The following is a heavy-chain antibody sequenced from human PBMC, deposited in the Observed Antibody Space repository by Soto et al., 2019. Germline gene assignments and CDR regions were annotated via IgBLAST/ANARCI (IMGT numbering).Heavy chain of an antibody. V-gene: IGHV3-66*01. CDR1: GFTVSSNY. Sequence: GGSLRLSCAASGFTVSSNYMSWVRQAPGKGLEWVSVIYSGGSTYYADSVKGRFTISRDNSKNTLYLQMNSLRAEDTAVYYCAREEEGYCSGGSCYLVDYWGQGTLVTVSS. D-gene: IGHD2-15*01. J-gene: IGHJ4*02. CDR2: IYSGGST. CDR3: AREEEGYCSGGSCYLVDY.